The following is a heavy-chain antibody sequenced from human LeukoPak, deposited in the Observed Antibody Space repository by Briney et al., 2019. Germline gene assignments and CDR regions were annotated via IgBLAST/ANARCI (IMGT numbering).Heavy chain of an antibody. Sequence: PSETLSLTCTVSGGSISSSSYYWGWIRQPPGKGLEWIGNIYFSGSTYYTPSPRSRVTISVDTSKNQFSLKLSSVTAADTAVYYCARHVCSGGSCCADYWGQGTLVTVSS. CDR2: IYFSGST. CDR1: GGSISSSSYY. J-gene: IGHJ4*02. V-gene: IGHV4-39*01. CDR3: ARHVCSGGSCCADY. D-gene: IGHD2-15*01.